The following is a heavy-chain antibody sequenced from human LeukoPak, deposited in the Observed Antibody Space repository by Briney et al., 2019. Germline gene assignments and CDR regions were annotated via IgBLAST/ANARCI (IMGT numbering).Heavy chain of an antibody. CDR1: GGSMNSYY. CDR3: ARHVWLQPFDY. V-gene: IGHV4-59*08. Sequence: SETLSLACSVSGGSMNSYYWSWIRQSPGKGLEWIGYIYYSGSTNYNPSLKRRVTISVDTSKNQFSLKLSSVTAADTAVYYCARHVWLQPFDYWGQGTLVTVSS. CDR2: IYYSGST. D-gene: IGHD3-9*01. J-gene: IGHJ4*02.